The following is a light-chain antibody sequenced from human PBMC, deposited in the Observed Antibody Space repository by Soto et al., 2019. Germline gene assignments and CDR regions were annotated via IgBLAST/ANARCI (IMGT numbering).Light chain of an antibody. J-gene: IGKJ2*01. CDR3: QQYGTSPRT. V-gene: IGKV3-20*01. CDR1: QSVSTNY. Sequence: EIVLTQSPRTLSLSPGEGATLSCRASQSVSTNYLGWYQQKPGQAPRLLIYGAPSRATGIPDRFSGSGSGTDFTLTIGRLEPEDFAVYYCQQYGTSPRTFGQGTKLEIK. CDR2: GAP.